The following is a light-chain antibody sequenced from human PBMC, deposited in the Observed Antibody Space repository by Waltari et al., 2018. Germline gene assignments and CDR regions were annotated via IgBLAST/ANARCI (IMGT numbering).Light chain of an antibody. V-gene: IGLV3-21*04. J-gene: IGLJ2*01. CDR1: HIGSKS. Sequence: SYVVTQPPSVSVAPGKTARITGGGNHIGSKSEHWNQQKPGQAPVLVIYYDSDRPSGIPERFSGSNSGNPATLTITRVEAGDEADYYCQVWLSSSDHPVFGGGTKLTVL. CDR3: QVWLSSSDHPV. CDR2: YDS.